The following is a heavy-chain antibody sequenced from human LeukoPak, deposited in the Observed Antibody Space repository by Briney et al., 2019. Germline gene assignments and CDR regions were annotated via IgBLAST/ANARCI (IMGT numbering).Heavy chain of an antibody. D-gene: IGHD5-18*01. CDR2: IYYSGST. CDR3: ARAPRGYSYGYFDY. J-gene: IGHJ4*02. V-gene: IGHV4-30-4*01. Sequence: SQTLPLTCTVSGGSISSGDYYWSWIRQPPGKGLEWIGYIYYSGSTYYNPSLKSRVTISVDTSKNQFSLKLSSVTAADTAVYYCARAPRGYSYGYFDYWGQGTLVTVSS. CDR1: GGSISSGDYY.